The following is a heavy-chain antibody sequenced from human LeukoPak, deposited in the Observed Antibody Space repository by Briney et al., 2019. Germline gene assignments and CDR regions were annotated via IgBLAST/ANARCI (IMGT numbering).Heavy chain of an antibody. CDR1: GYTFTSYG. D-gene: IGHD3-9*01. V-gene: IGHV1-18*01. Sequence: ASVRVSCKASGYTFTSYGISWVRQAPGQGLEWMGWISAYNGNTNYAQKLQGRVTMTTDTSTSTAYTELRSLRSDDTAVYYCARDQTYYDILTGYYLYWGQGTLVTVSS. J-gene: IGHJ4*02. CDR3: ARDQTYYDILTGYYLY. CDR2: ISAYNGNT.